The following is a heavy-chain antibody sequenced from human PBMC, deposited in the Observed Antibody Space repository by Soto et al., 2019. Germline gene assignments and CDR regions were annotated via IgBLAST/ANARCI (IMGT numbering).Heavy chain of an antibody. D-gene: IGHD3-22*01. J-gene: IGHJ4*02. CDR3: ARGRTVRNYADDSSDYFYFFDY. CDR1: GDSISTFY. Sequence: SETLSLTCTVSGDSISTFYWGWMRQSPGKELEWIGYVYYTGSTNYNPSLKSRVTISVDRSKNQFSLKLTSANAADTAVYYCARGRTVRNYADDSSDYFYFFDYWGQGTKVTVSS. V-gene: IGHV4-59*01. CDR2: VYYTGST.